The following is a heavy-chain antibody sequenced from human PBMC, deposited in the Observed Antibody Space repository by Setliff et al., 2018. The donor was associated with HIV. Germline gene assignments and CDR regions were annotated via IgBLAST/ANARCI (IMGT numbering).Heavy chain of an antibody. J-gene: IGHJ3*02. Sequence: PSETLSLTCTVSSDSIRFYYWTWIRQPPGKGLEWIGNVYYTGSTYYNPSLKSRVTISVDTSKNQFSLKLKSVTAADTAVYYCATSAESGFGIHWGVFNIWGQGTRVTVSS. D-gene: IGHD3-10*01. CDR1: SDSIRFYY. V-gene: IGHV4-59*04. CDR2: VYYTGST. CDR3: ATSAESGFGIHWGVFNI.